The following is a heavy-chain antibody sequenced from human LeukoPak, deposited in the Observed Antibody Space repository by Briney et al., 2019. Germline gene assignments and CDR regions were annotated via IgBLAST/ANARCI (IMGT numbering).Heavy chain of an antibody. CDR3: ARRSGVGSGTYYIFDY. CDR1: GYSFTSYW. CDR2: IYPGDSDT. J-gene: IGHJ4*02. V-gene: IGHV5-51*01. D-gene: IGHD3-10*01. Sequence: GESMKISCKGSGYSFTSYWIGWVRPMPGKGLEWMGIIYPGDSDTRYSPSFQGQVTISADKSINTAYLQWSSLKASDTAIYYCARRSGVGSGTYYIFDYWGQGTLVTVS.